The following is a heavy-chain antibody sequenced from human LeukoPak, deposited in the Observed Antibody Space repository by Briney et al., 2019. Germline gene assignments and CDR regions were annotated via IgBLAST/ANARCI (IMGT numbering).Heavy chain of an antibody. J-gene: IGHJ6*02. CDR2: ISSSSSTI. CDR1: GLTFSSYS. V-gene: IGHV3-48*02. CDR3: ARDRPYYYYYGMDV. Sequence: GGSLRLSCAASGLTFSSYSMNWVRQAPGKGLEWVSYISSSSSTIYYADSVKGRSTISRDNAKNSLYLQMNSLRDEDTAVYYCARDRPYYYYYGMDVWGQGTTVTVSS.